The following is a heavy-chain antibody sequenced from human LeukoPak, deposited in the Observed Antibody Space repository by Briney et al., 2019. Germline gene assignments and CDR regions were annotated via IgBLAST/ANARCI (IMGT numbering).Heavy chain of an antibody. CDR1: GFTFSSYS. Sequence: GGSLRLSCAASGFTFSSYSMNWVRQAPGKGLEWVAFISYDGSNKYYADSVKGRFTISRDNSKNTLYLQMNSLRAEDTAVYYCARDSYYDFWSGKNWFGPWGQGTLVTVSS. CDR2: ISYDGSNK. CDR3: ARDSYYDFWSGKNWFGP. V-gene: IGHV3-30*03. D-gene: IGHD3-3*01. J-gene: IGHJ5*02.